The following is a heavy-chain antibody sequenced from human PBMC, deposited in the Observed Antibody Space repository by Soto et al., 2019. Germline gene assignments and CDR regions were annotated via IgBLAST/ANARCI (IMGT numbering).Heavy chain of an antibody. V-gene: IGHV3-23*01. Sequence: VGSLRLSCAASGFTFSSYAMSWVRQAPGKGLEWVSAISGSGGSTYYADSVKGRFTISRDNSKNTLYLQMNSLRAEDTAVYYCAKDYDILTGYYTPRGFDYWGQGTLVTVSS. D-gene: IGHD3-9*01. CDR3: AKDYDILTGYYTPRGFDY. J-gene: IGHJ4*02. CDR1: GFTFSSYA. CDR2: ISGSGGST.